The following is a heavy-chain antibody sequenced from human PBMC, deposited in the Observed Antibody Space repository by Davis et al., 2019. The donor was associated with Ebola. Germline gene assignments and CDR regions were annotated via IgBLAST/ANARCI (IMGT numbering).Heavy chain of an antibody. Sequence: ASVKVSCKASGYTFTDHYMHWVRQAPGQGLEWMGWINPNSGGTNYAQKFQGWVTMTRDTSISTAYLELSSLRSEDTAVYYCAKDRYYDNSPLYFESETWGQGTLVTVSS. CDR1: GYTFTDHY. V-gene: IGHV1-2*04. CDR3: AKDRYYDNSPLYFESET. CDR2: INPNSGGT. D-gene: IGHD3-22*01. J-gene: IGHJ4*02.